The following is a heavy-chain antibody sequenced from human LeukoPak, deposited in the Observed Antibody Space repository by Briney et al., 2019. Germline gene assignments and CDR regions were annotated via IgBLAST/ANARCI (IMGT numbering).Heavy chain of an antibody. CDR1: GGSISSYY. CDR2: IYTSGST. J-gene: IGHJ5*02. V-gene: IGHV4-4*07. Sequence: SETLSLTCTVSGGSISSYYWSWIRQPAGKGLEWIGRIYTSGSTNYNPSLKSRVTMSVDTSKNQFSLKLSSVTAADTAVYYCARVGGYSSSWYDPNWFDPWGQGTLVTVSS. D-gene: IGHD6-13*01. CDR3: ARVGGYSSSWYDPNWFDP.